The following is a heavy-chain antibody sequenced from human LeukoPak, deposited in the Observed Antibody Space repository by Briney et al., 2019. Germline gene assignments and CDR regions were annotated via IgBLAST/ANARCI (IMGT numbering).Heavy chain of an antibody. D-gene: IGHD3-3*01. CDR1: GYTFTSYG. V-gene: IGHV1-18*01. J-gene: IGHJ4*02. CDR2: ISAYNGNT. Sequence: ASVKVSCKASGYTFTSYGISWVRQAPGQGLEWMGWISAYNGNTNYAQKLQGRVTMTTDTSTSTAYMELRSLRSDDTAVYYCAREDITIFGVVIFDYWGQGTLATVSS. CDR3: AREDITIFGVVIFDY.